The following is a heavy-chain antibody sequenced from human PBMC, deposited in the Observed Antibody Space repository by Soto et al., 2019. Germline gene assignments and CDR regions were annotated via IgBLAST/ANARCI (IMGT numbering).Heavy chain of an antibody. CDR1: GGTLSRYA. J-gene: IGHJ6*02. Sequence: SVKVSCKASGGTLSRYAISLVRQAPGQGLEWIGGIIPIFGTANYAQKFQGRVTITADKSTSTAYMELSSLRSEETAVYYCARDSVGDFWSGYYTGHNYYYGMDVWGQGTTVTVSS. V-gene: IGHV1-69*06. CDR2: IIPIFGTA. CDR3: ARDSVGDFWSGYYTGHNYYYGMDV. D-gene: IGHD3-3*01.